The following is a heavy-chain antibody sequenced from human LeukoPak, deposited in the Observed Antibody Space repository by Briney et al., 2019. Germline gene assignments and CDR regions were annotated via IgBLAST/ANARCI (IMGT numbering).Heavy chain of an antibody. D-gene: IGHD3-10*01. Sequence: ASVKVSCKASGYTFTAFYIHWVRQAPGQGLEWMAWINPNTGGTNYAQVFQGRVTLTRDTSISTVYMEVTRLKFDDTAIYYCARDRSRGSGQFDPWGQGTLVTVSS. J-gene: IGHJ5*02. V-gene: IGHV1-2*02. CDR2: INPNTGGT. CDR3: ARDRSRGSGQFDP. CDR1: GYTFTAFY.